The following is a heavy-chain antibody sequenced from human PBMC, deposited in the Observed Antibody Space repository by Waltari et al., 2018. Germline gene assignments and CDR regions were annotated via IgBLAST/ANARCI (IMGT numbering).Heavy chain of an antibody. Sequence: QVQLQESGPSLLKPSETLSLICTVSGGSISGFYWSWVRQPPGKGLDWIGYIYYTGSTNCTPSLKSRFTMSVDTSKNQFSLKLSSVTAADTAFYYCARGGGGDWEWFDPWGQGTLVTVSS. CDR3: ARGGGGDWEWFDP. V-gene: IGHV4-59*01. CDR1: GGSISGFY. CDR2: IYYTGST. J-gene: IGHJ5*02. D-gene: IGHD2-21*02.